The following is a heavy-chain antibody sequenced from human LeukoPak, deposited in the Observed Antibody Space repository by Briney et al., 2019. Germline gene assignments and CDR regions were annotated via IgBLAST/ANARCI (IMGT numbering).Heavy chain of an antibody. V-gene: IGHV4-38-2*02. CDR2: IYHSGST. D-gene: IGHD3-22*01. CDR1: GYSISSGYF. J-gene: IGHJ4*02. Sequence: SETLSLTCTVSGYSISSGYFWGWIRQPPGKGLAWIGSIYHSGSTYYNPSLKSRVTISLDTSKNQFSLKLSSVTAADTAVYYCARVAYFDSGGYSYYFDYWGQGTLVTVSS. CDR3: ARVAYFDSGGYSYYFDY.